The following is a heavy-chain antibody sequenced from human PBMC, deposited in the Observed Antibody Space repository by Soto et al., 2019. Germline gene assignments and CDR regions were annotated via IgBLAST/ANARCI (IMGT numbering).Heavy chain of an antibody. CDR1: GFTFSTYA. V-gene: IGHV3-23*01. J-gene: IGHJ4*01. CDR3: GKDIKIFGGVIFDY. Sequence: GGSLRLSCAASGFTFSTYAMSWVRQAPGEGLEWVSAISGIGGDTYYADSVKSRSTIARDNSKNTLYLQINSLRADYTAVFYCGKDIKIFGGVIFDYWGQGTRVTVSS. D-gene: IGHD3-3*01. CDR2: ISGIGGDT.